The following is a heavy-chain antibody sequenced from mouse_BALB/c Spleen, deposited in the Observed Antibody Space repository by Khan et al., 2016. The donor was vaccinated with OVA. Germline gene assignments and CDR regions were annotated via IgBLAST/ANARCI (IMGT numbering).Heavy chain of an antibody. CDR3: ARGTFDY. CDR1: GYSFTTYY. Sequence: VQLKQSGPELMKPGASVKISCKASGYSFTTYYMHWVKQSHGKSLAWIGYIDPFNGGNDYNQKFKGKATLTVDKSSSTAYMHLSSLTSEDSAVYYCARGTFDYWGQGTLVTVSA. J-gene: IGHJ3*01. V-gene: IGHV1-34*01. D-gene: IGHD3-3*01. CDR2: IDPFNGGN.